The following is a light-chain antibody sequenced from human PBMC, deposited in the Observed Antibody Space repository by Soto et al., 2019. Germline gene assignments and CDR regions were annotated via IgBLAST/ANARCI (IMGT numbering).Light chain of an antibody. CDR1: QNINTY. CDR3: QQTSSAPFT. Sequence: DIQMTQSPYSLSAAVGDRVTIACRASQNINTYLNWYQQKPGKAPKLLIFDAASLQSGVPSRFSGGGSRTDFTLTSTRLQPEDFATYYCQQTSSAPFTFGPGTKVDIK. V-gene: IGKV1-39*01. CDR2: DAA. J-gene: IGKJ3*01.